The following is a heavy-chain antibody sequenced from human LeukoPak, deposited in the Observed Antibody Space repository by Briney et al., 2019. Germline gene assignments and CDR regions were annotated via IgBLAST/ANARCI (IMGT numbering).Heavy chain of an antibody. CDR1: GFTVSSNY. V-gene: IGHV3-66*04. J-gene: IGHJ3*01. CDR3: ASQRRVDLGFAFNL. CDR2: IYSGGSA. D-gene: IGHD2-21*02. Sequence: PGGSLRVSCAASGFTVSSNYMNWVRQAPGKGLEWVSVIYSGGSAYYADSVKGRFTISRDNSKNTLYLQMNSLRADDTAVYYCASQRRVDLGFAFNLWGQGTMVTVSS.